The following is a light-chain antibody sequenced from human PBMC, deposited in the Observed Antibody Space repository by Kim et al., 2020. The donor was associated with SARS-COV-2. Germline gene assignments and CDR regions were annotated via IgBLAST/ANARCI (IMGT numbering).Light chain of an antibody. Sequence: QSALTQPASVSGSPGQSITISCTGTISDVGAYKYVSWYQQHPGKVPKLIIYDVSNRPSGVSNRFSGSKSDNTASLTISGLQPEDEADYYCTSFTSSNTLAFGGGTKVTVL. CDR3: TSFTSSNTLA. CDR2: DVS. V-gene: IGLV2-14*03. CDR1: ISDVGAYKY. J-gene: IGLJ2*01.